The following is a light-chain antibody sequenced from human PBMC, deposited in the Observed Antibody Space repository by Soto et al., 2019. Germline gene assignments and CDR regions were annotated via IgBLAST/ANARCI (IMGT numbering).Light chain of an antibody. CDR2: EVS. Sequence: DVVMTQTPLSLSVASGQPASISCKSSQSLMQHTRETVLFWYLQKPCQSPQLLRYEVSTRGSGVPDRFSGSGSGTDFTLDIRQLESDDVGIYLFMPITQFPPPFCQGTRLGI. CDR1: QSLMQHTRETV. J-gene: IGKJ5*01. V-gene: IGKV2D-29*02. CDR3: MPITQFPPP.